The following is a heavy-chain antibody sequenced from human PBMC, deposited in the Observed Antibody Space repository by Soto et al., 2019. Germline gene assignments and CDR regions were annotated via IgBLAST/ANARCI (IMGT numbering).Heavy chain of an antibody. CDR3: AKGRGSSYYFDY. J-gene: IGHJ4*02. Sequence: QVQLVQSGAEVKKPGASVKVSCKASGYTFTSYDINWVRQATGQGHEWMGWMNPNSGNTGYAQKFQGRVAMATNISIITAYMELSSLRSEDTAVYYCAKGRGSSYYFDYWGQGTLVTVSS. D-gene: IGHD6-6*01. CDR1: GYTFTSYD. CDR2: MNPNSGNT. V-gene: IGHV1-8*01.